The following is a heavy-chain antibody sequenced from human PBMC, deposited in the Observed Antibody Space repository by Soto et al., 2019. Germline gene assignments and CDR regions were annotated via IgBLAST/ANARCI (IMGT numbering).Heavy chain of an antibody. CDR2: ISWDGGTT. V-gene: IGHV3-43*01. J-gene: IGHJ4*02. CDR1: GFTFDDYT. D-gene: IGHD2-15*01. Sequence: PGGSLRLSCAASGFTFDDYTMHWVRQAPGKGLEWVSLISWDGGTTYYADSVKGRFTISRDNSKNSLYLQMNSLRTEDTALYYCAKGGSSYYFDYWGQGTLVTVSS. CDR3: AKGGSSYYFDY.